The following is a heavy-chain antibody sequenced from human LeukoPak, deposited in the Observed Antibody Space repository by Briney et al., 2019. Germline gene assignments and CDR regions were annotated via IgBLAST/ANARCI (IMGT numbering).Heavy chain of an antibody. CDR2: IFYRGST. CDR3: ARARGSYWSGGFDP. CDR1: GGSITSSTHY. V-gene: IGHV4-39*07. D-gene: IGHD1-26*01. J-gene: IGHJ5*02. Sequence: HLSETLSLPCTVSGGSITSSTHYWSWIRQPPGKGLEWIGSIFYRGSTYYNPSLKSRVTISVDTSKNHFSLRLTSVSAADTAVYYCARARGSYWSGGFDPWGQGTLVTVSS.